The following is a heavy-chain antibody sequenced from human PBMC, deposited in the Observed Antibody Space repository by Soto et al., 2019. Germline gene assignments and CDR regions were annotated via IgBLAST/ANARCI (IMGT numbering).Heavy chain of an antibody. D-gene: IGHD2-2*01. V-gene: IGHV4-38-2*01. CDR2: LSHSGRT. Sequence: SETLSLTCAVSGFSISSDSYWGWMRRSPGKGLEWIGTLSHSGRTFYNPSLKSRVTISADTTKNQFSLSLTSVTAADTAVYYCGHLKTDTEVTPAPPLFDSWGQGTLVTVSS. CDR3: GHLKTDTEVTPAPPLFDS. J-gene: IGHJ4*02. CDR1: GFSISSDSY.